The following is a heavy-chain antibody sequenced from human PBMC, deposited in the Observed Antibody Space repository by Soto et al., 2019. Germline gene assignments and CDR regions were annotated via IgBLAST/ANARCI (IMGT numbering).Heavy chain of an antibody. CDR1: GGTFSSYA. J-gene: IGHJ4*02. V-gene: IGHV1-69*13. CDR3: ARDQGGSYWAAHFDY. D-gene: IGHD1-26*01. Sequence: SVKCSRKASGGTFSSYAISWVRHDPGQGLEWMGGIIPIFGTANYAQKFQGRVTITADESTSTAYMELSSLRSEDTAVYYCARDQGGSYWAAHFDYWGQGTLVTVSS. CDR2: IIPIFGTA.